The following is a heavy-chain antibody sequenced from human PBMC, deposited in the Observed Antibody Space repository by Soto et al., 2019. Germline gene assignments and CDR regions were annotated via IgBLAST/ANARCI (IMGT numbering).Heavy chain of an antibody. CDR3: ARGGYYDSSGYYRDY. CDR1: GGSISSGGYY. D-gene: IGHD3-22*01. J-gene: IGHJ4*02. Sequence: SETLSLTCTVSGGSISSGGYYWSWIRQHPGKGLEWIGYIYYSGSTYYNPSLKSRVTISVDTSKNQFSLKLSSVTAADTAVYYCARGGYYDSSGYYRDYWGQGTLVTVS. CDR2: IYYSGST. V-gene: IGHV4-31*03.